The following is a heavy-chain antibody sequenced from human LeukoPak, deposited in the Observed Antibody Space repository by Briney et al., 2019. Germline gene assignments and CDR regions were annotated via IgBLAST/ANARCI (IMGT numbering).Heavy chain of an antibody. CDR1: GFTFSSYE. J-gene: IGHJ4*02. CDR2: IYSGGSA. D-gene: IGHD3-10*01. V-gene: IGHV3-66*01. CDR3: ASEMRTDYYGSGSYYMI. Sequence: GGSLRLSCAASGFTFSSYEMNWVRQAPGKGLEWVSVIYSGGSAYYADSVKGRFTISRDNSKNTLYLQMNSLRAEDTAVYYCASEMRTDYYGSGSYYMIWGQGTLVTVSS.